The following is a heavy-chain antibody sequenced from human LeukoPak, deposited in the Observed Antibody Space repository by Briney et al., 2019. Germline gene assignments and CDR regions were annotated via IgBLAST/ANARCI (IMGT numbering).Heavy chain of an antibody. J-gene: IGHJ6*03. V-gene: IGHV1-69*01. CDR1: GGTFSSYA. D-gene: IGHD2-15*01. CDR2: IIPIFGTA. CDR3: ASILIPRYRSGGSWYGYDYYMVV. Sequence: SVKVSCKASGGTFSSYAISWVRQAPGQGLEWMGGIIPIFGTANYAQKFQGRVTITADESTSTAYMELSSLRSEDTAVYYCASILIPRYRSGGSWYGYDYYMVVWGKGTTVTVSS.